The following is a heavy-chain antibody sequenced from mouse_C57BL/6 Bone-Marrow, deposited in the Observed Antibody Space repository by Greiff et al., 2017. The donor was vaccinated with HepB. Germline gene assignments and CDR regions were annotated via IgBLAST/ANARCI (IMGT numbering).Heavy chain of an antibody. CDR3: ARGALLFFAY. D-gene: IGHD2-1*01. CDR1: GYTFTSYW. CDR2: IHPNSGST. J-gene: IGHJ3*01. Sequence: QVQLKQPGAELVKPGASVKLSCKASGYTFTSYWMHWVKQRPGQGLEWIGMIHPNSGSTNYNEKFTSKATLTVDKSSSTAYMQLSSLTSEDSAVYYCARGALLFFAYWGQGTLVTVSA. V-gene: IGHV1-64*01.